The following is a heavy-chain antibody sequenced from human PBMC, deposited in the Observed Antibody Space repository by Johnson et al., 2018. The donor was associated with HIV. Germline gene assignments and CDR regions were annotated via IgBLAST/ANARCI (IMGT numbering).Heavy chain of an antibody. J-gene: IGHJ3*02. CDR3: AKERRAPRAFDI. Sequence: VQLVESGGGVVQPGRSLRLSCAASGFTFSSYAMHWVRQAPGKGLEWVAVISYDGSNKYYADSVKGRFTISRDNSKSTFFLQMNSLTPEDTGVYYCAKERRAPRAFDIWGQGTMVTVSS. CDR2: ISYDGSNK. CDR1: GFTFSSYA. V-gene: IGHV3-30*04. D-gene: IGHD1-26*01.